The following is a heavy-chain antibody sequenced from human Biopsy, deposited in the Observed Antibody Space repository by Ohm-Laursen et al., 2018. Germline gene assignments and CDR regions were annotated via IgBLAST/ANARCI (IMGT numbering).Heavy chain of an antibody. Sequence: SDTLSLTCIVSGASMTGYFWTWVRQPAGKGLEWIGHIYTIGDTTYNPSLESRATMSLDTSENQFSLKMTSLTAADTAVYFCAREDEGLLRALDLWGQGTMVTVSS. J-gene: IGHJ3*01. CDR3: AREDEGLLRALDL. D-gene: IGHD3-3*01. CDR2: IYTIGDT. CDR1: GASMTGYF. V-gene: IGHV4-4*07.